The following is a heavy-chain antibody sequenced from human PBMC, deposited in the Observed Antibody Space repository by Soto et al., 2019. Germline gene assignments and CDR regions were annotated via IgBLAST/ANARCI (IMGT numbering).Heavy chain of an antibody. D-gene: IGHD2-21*02. J-gene: IGHJ5*02. V-gene: IGHV3-30*18. CDR3: AKQYDYNWLDP. Sequence: GGSLRLSCAASGFVFDSFGMHWVRQPPGKGLEWVALISFDGSNIFYADSVKGRLTISRDNSKNTLFLQMNSLRAEDSAVYYCAKQYDYNWLDPWGEGSMVTFSS. CDR2: ISFDGSNI. CDR1: GFVFDSFG.